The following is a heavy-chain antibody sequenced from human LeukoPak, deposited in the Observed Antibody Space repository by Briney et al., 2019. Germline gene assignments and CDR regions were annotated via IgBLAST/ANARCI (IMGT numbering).Heavy chain of an antibody. Sequence: GGPLRLSCAASGFTFSSYGVHWLRQAPGKGLEWVAFIRYDGSNKYYGDPVKGRLTISRDNSKTTLYLQMNSLRDEETAVCYCAKERFPYDYVWGSYRYTGPNDYWGQGTLVTVSS. J-gene: IGHJ4*02. D-gene: IGHD3-16*02. V-gene: IGHV3-30*02. CDR2: IRYDGSNK. CDR1: GFTFSSYG. CDR3: AKERFPYDYVWGSYRYTGPNDY.